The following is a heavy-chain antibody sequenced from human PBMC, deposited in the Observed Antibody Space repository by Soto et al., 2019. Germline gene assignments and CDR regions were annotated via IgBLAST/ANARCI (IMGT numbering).Heavy chain of an antibody. CDR1: GGSISSSSYY. V-gene: IGHV4-39*02. J-gene: IGHJ4*02. CDR3: ARDLGDFWSGYFHALDY. CDR2: IYYSGST. Sequence: PSETLSLTCTVSGGSISSSSYYWGWIRQPPGKGLEWIGGIYYSGSTYYNPSLKSRVTISVDTSKNQFSLKLSSVTAADTAVYYCARDLGDFWSGYFHALDYWGQGTLVTVSS. D-gene: IGHD3-3*01.